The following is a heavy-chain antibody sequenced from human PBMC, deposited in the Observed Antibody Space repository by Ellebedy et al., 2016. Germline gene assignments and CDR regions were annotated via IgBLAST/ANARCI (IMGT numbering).Heavy chain of an antibody. V-gene: IGHV3-33*01. Sequence: GESLKISXAASGFTFSLYGMHWVRQAPGKGLEWVAVIWDDGSHKYYRDPVKGRFTISRDNSTNTLYLQMNNLRAEDTAVYYCARHGSGSSSIDYWGEGTLVTVSS. D-gene: IGHD6-6*01. CDR1: GFTFSLYG. CDR3: ARHGSGSSSIDY. J-gene: IGHJ4*02. CDR2: IWDDGSHK.